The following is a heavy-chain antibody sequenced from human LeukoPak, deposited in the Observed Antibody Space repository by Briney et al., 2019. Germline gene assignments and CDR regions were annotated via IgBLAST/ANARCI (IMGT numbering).Heavy chain of an antibody. V-gene: IGHV3-7*03. J-gene: IGHJ4*02. Sequence: GGSLRLSCAASGFTFSSYWMTWVRQALGKGLEWVANIKQDGSEKYYVDSVKGRFTISRDNAKDSVYLQMNSLRAEDTAVYYCARAGPTATAGYWGQGTLVTVTS. CDR2: IKQDGSEK. D-gene: IGHD4-17*01. CDR1: GFTFSSYW. CDR3: ARAGPTATAGY.